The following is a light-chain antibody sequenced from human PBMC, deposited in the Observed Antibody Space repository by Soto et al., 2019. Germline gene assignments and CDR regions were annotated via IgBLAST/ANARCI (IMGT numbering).Light chain of an antibody. Sequence: SLGPQEPSLTVSPGGTVTLTCVSSTGAVATGHSAYWFLQKPCQAPWPLISDTRPVFSWTPARFSGSLLGGRAALTLSGAQPEDEAEHSCFLCVGGSVLGTGTKVNVL. V-gene: IGLV7-46*01. CDR2: DTR. CDR3: FLCVGGSV. CDR1: TGAVATGHS. J-gene: IGLJ1*01.